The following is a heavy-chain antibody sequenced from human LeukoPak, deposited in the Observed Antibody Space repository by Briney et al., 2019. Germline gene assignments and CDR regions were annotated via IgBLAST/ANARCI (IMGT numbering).Heavy chain of an antibody. V-gene: IGHV3-30*18. CDR2: ISYDGSNK. Sequence: GGSLRLSCAASGFTFSSYGMHWVCQAPGKGLEWVAVISYDGSNKYYADSVKGRFTISRDNSKNTLYLQMNSLRAEDTAVYYCAKGPTQYSSGWLTWGQGTLVTVSS. CDR1: GFTFSSYG. J-gene: IGHJ5*02. CDR3: AKGPTQYSSGWLT. D-gene: IGHD6-19*01.